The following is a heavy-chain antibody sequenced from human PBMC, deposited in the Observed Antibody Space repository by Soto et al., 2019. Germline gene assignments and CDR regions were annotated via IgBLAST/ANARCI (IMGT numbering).Heavy chain of an antibody. D-gene: IGHD4-17*01. CDR1: GFTFSDYY. CDR3: ASGDHPYDDYMDV. V-gene: IGHV3-11*01. CDR2: ISSSGSTI. J-gene: IGHJ6*03. Sequence: QVQLVESGGGLVKPGGSLRLSCAASGFTFSDYYMSWIHQAPGKGLEWVSYISSSGSTIYYADSVKGRFTISRDNAKNPLYLQMNSLRAEDAAVYYCASGDHPYDDYMDVWGKGTTVTGSS.